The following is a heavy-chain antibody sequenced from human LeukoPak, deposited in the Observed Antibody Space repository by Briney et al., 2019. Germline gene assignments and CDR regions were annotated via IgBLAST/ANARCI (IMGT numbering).Heavy chain of an antibody. CDR1: GFTFSSYA. V-gene: IGHV3-30-3*01. J-gene: IGHJ3*02. D-gene: IGHD4-17*01. Sequence: PGGSLRLSCAASGFTFSSYAMHWVRQAPGKGLEWVAVISYDGSNKYYADSVKGRFTISRDNSKNTLYLQMNSLRAEDTAVYYCARDHGDPDAFDIWGQGTMVTVSS. CDR2: ISYDGSNK. CDR3: ARDHGDPDAFDI.